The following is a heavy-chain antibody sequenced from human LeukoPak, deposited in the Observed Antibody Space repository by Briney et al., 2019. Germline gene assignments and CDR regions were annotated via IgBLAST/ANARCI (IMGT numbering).Heavy chain of an antibody. CDR1: GGSISSSSYY. V-gene: IGHV4-39*07. CDR2: IYYSGST. D-gene: IGHD3-10*01. CDR3: ARDGTWFGELLYVDY. J-gene: IGHJ4*02. Sequence: PSETLSLTCTVSGGSISSSSYYWGWIRQPPGKGLEWIGSIYYSGSTYYNPSLKSRVTISVDTSKNQFSLKLSSVTAADTAVYYCARDGTWFGELLYVDYWGQGTLVTVSS.